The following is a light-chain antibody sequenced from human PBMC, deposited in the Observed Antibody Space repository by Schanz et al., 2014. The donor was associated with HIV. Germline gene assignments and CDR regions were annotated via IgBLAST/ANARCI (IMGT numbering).Light chain of an antibody. CDR3: CSFTSSSTSDVV. Sequence: QSALTQPASVSGSPGQSITISCTGTSNDVGGYNFVSWYQQHPGKAPKLIIYDVSNRPSGVSNRFSGSKSGNTASLTFSGLQAEDEADYYCCSFTSSSTSDVVFGGGTKLTVL. V-gene: IGLV2-14*03. J-gene: IGLJ2*01. CDR2: DVS. CDR1: SNDVGGYNF.